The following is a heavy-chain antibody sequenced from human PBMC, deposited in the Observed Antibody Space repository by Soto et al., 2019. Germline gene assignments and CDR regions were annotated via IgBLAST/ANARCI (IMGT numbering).Heavy chain of an antibody. CDR2: TYYRSKWYN. Sequence: PSQTLSLTCAISGDSVSSKSAAWNWIRQSPSRGLECLGRTYYRSKWYNDYAVSVKSRITINPATSKNQSSLQLNSVAPGDTADYYCASGPNPFRLKMGYEDAFELWGQGTKIT. D-gene: IGHD5-12*01. CDR3: ASGPNPFRLKMGYEDAFEL. J-gene: IGHJ3*01. CDR1: GDSVSSKSAA. V-gene: IGHV6-1*01.